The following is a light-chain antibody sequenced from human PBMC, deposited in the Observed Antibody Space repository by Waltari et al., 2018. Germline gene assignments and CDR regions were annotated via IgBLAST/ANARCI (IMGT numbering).Light chain of an antibody. CDR2: KAS. V-gene: IGKV1-5*03. CDR3: QQYNTYYT. CDR1: QSIMSR. Sequence: DVQMTQSPSTLSASVGDTVTITCRASQSIMSRLAWYQQKAGKAPKVLISKASTLESGVPSRFSGSESGTEFTLTISNLQPDDSATYYCQQYNTYYTFGQGTIVEIK. J-gene: IGKJ2*01.